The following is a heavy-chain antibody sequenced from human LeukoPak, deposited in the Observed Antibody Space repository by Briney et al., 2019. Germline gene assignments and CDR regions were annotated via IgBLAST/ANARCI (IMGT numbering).Heavy chain of an antibody. CDR1: GGSFSGYY. Sequence: SETLSLTCAVYGGSFSGYYWSWIRQPPGKGLEWIGEINHSGSTNYNPSLTSRVTISVDTSKNQFSLKLSSVTAADTAVYYCARDVAYYYDSSGYYDYWGQGTLVTVSS. V-gene: IGHV4-34*01. CDR3: ARDVAYYYDSSGYYDY. D-gene: IGHD3-22*01. CDR2: INHSGST. J-gene: IGHJ4*02.